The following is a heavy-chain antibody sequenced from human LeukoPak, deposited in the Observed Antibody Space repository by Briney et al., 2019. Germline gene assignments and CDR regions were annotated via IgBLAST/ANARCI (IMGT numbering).Heavy chain of an antibody. D-gene: IGHD3-22*01. V-gene: IGHV4-59*01. CDR2: IYYSGST. Sequence: SETLSLTCTVSGGSISSYYWSWIRQPPGKGLEWIGYIYYSGSTNYNPSLKSRVTISVDTSKNQFSLKLSSVTAAGTAVYYCALFVSSGPGYYFDYWGQGTLVTVSS. J-gene: IGHJ4*02. CDR1: GGSISSYY. CDR3: ALFVSSGPGYYFDY.